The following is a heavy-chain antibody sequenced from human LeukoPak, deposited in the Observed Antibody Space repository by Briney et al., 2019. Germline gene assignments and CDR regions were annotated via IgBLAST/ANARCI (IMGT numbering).Heavy chain of an antibody. CDR2: ISGSGGST. Sequence: GGSLRLSCAASGFTFSSYAMSWVRQAPGKGLEWVSAISGSGGSTYYADSVKGRFTISRDNSKNTLYLQMNSLRAGDTAVYYCARESELEFGYYGMDVWGQGTTVTVSS. CDR3: ARESELEFGYYGMDV. CDR1: GFTFSSYA. J-gene: IGHJ6*02. D-gene: IGHD1-1*01. V-gene: IGHV3-23*01.